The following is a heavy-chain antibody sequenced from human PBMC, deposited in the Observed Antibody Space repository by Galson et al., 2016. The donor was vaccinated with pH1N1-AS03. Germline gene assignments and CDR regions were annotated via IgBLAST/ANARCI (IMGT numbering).Heavy chain of an antibody. V-gene: IGHV4-59*01. D-gene: IGHD3-3*01. CDR3: ARLYDVWIGYPSFDY. J-gene: IGHJ4*02. Sequence: SETLSLTCTVSGGSITINYWIWIRQPPGKGLEWIGYISYSGFTNYNPSLKSRVTISVDTSKNQFSLKLSSVTAAATAGYFCARLYDVWIGYPSFDYWAQGTMVTVSS. CDR2: ISYSGFT. CDR1: GGSITINY.